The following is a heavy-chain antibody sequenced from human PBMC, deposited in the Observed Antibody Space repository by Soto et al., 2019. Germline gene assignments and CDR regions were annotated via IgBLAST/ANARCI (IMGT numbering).Heavy chain of an antibody. D-gene: IGHD6-13*01. CDR2: ISAYNGNT. CDR1: GYAFASYG. CDR3: ARRNIAAAGIATPYYYYGMDV. V-gene: IGHV1-18*01. J-gene: IGHJ6*02. Sequence: ASVKVSCKASGYAFASYGISWVRQAPGQGLEWMGWISAYNGNTNYAQKLQGRVTMTTDTSTSTAYMELRSLRSDDTAVYYCARRNIAAAGIATPYYYYGMDVWGQGTTVTVSS.